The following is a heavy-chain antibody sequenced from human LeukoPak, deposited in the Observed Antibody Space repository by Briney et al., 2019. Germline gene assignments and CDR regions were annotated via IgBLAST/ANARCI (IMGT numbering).Heavy chain of an antibody. CDR2: ISGSGGST. CDR3: AKGAASRGYTYVAN. Sequence: GGSLRLSRAASGFTFSSYGMHWVRQAPGKGLEWVSGISGSGGSTYYSDSAKGRFTISRDNSNNTLYLQMNSLRAEDTAVYYCAKGAASRGYTYVANWGQGTLVTVSS. CDR1: GFTFSSYG. V-gene: IGHV3-23*01. D-gene: IGHD5-18*01. J-gene: IGHJ4*02.